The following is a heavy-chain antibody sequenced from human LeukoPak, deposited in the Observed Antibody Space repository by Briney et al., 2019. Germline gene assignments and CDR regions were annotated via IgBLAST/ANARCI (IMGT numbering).Heavy chain of an antibody. Sequence: GGSLRLSCAASAFSLSAYNMNWVRQAPGKGLEWVSSISYTGTYIYYADSVKDRFTISRDNAQNSLYLQMNSLRAEDTAIYYCVRDRGTYRPIDYWGQGTLVTVSS. V-gene: IGHV3-21*04. CDR1: AFSLSAYN. J-gene: IGHJ4*02. CDR2: ISYTGTYI. CDR3: VRDRGTYRPIDY. D-gene: IGHD1-26*01.